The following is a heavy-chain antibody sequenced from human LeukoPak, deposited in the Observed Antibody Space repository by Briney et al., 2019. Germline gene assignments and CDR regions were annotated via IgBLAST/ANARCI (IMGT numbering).Heavy chain of an antibody. CDR2: MNPNSGNT. CDR3: ARGRPQYQSDWFDP. D-gene: IGHD2-2*01. J-gene: IGHJ5*02. Sequence: ASVKVSCKASGYTFTSYDINWVRQATGQGLEWMGWMNPNSGNTGYAQKFQGRVTITRNTSISTAYMELSSLRSEDTAVYYCARGRPQYQSDWFDPWGQGTLVTVSS. V-gene: IGHV1-8*03. CDR1: GYTFTSYD.